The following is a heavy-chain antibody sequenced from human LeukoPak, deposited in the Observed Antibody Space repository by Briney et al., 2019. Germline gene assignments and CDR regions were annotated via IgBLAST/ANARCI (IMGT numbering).Heavy chain of an antibody. D-gene: IGHD3-3*01. Sequence: GGSLRLSCAASGFTFSSYRMSWVRQAPGKGPEWVTNIKHDRSNIYYVDSVKGRFTISRDNAKNSLYLQMNSLRADDTAVYYCERGRILEWLLYCYYYMDVWGKGTTVTVSS. CDR3: ERGRILEWLLYCYYYMDV. CDR2: IKHDRSNI. J-gene: IGHJ6*03. V-gene: IGHV3-7*01. CDR1: GFTFSSYR.